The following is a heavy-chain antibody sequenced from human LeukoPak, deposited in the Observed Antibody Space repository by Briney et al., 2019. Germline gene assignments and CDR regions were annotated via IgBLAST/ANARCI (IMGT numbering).Heavy chain of an antibody. Sequence: GGSLRLSCAASGFTFSSYDMHWVRHATGKGLEWVSAIGTAGDTYYPGSVKGRFTISRENAKNSLYLQMNSLRAGDTAVYYCARARPRTGGAFDIWGQGTMVTVSS. V-gene: IGHV3-13*01. CDR1: GFTFSSYD. CDR2: IGTAGDT. J-gene: IGHJ3*02. D-gene: IGHD2-8*02. CDR3: ARARPRTGGAFDI.